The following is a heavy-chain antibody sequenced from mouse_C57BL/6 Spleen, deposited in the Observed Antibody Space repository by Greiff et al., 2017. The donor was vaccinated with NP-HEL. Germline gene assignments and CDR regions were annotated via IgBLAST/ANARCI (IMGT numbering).Heavy chain of an antibody. CDR3: TTYGAWFAY. CDR2: IDPENGDT. J-gene: IGHJ3*01. D-gene: IGHD1-1*01. V-gene: IGHV14-4*01. Sequence: EVQLQQSGAELVRPGASVKLSCTASGFNIKDDYMHWVKQRPEQGLEWIGWIDPENGDTEYASKFQGKATITADTSSNPADQQLSSLTSEDTAVYYCTTYGAWFAYWGQVTLVTVSA. CDR1: GFNIKDDY.